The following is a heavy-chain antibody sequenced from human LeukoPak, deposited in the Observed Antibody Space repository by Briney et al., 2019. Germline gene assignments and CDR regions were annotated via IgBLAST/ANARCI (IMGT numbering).Heavy chain of an antibody. D-gene: IGHD2/OR15-2a*01. Sequence: GGSLRLSCAASGFTFSGFAMSWVRRTPGKGLGWVSGISGSGDNTLYAASVKGRFTISRDNSKNTLYLEMNSLRAEDTAIYYCAKMKGHPLQKYYMDVWGQGTTVTVSS. CDR2: ISGSGDNT. CDR1: GFTFSGFA. V-gene: IGHV3-23*01. J-gene: IGHJ6*01. CDR3: AKMKGHPLQKYYMDV.